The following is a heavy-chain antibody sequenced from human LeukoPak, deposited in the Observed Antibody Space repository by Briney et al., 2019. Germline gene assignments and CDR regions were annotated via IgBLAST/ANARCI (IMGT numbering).Heavy chain of an antibody. J-gene: IGHJ4*02. CDR1: GGTFSSYA. Sequence: SVKVSCKASGGTFSSYAISWVRQAPGQGLEWMGGIIPIFGTANYAQKFQGRVTITADESTSTAYMELSGLRSEDTAVYYCARDLVGASSPFGYWGQGTLVTVSS. CDR3: ARDLVGASSPFGY. CDR2: IIPIFGTA. V-gene: IGHV1-69*13. D-gene: IGHD1-26*01.